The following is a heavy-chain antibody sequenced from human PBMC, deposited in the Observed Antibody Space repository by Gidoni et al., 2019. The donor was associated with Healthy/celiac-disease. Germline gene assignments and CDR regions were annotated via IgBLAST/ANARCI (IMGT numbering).Heavy chain of an antibody. J-gene: IGHJ6*02. CDR1: GFTFSSYG. Sequence: QVQLVESGGGVVQPGRSLRLSCAASGFTFSSYGMHWVRQAPGKGLEWVAVIWYDGSNKYYADSVKGRFTISRDNSKNTLYLQMNSLRAEDTAVYYCARDTTFSGRNYYYYGMDVWGQGTTVTVSS. CDR2: IWYDGSNK. V-gene: IGHV3-33*01. D-gene: IGHD6-19*01. CDR3: ARDTTFSGRNYYYYGMDV.